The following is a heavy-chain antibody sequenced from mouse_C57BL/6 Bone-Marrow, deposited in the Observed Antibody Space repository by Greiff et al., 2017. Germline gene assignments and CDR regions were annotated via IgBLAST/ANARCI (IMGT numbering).Heavy chain of an antibody. Sequence: EVQLQQSGPELVKPGASVKISCKASGYTFTDYYMNWVKQSHGKSLEWIGDINPNNGGTSYNQKFKGKATLTVDKSSSTAYMELRSLTSEDSAVYYCARGATVVATAWFAYWGQGTLVTVSA. CDR1: GYTFTDYY. D-gene: IGHD1-1*01. J-gene: IGHJ3*01. CDR2: INPNNGGT. CDR3: ARGATVVATAWFAY. V-gene: IGHV1-26*01.